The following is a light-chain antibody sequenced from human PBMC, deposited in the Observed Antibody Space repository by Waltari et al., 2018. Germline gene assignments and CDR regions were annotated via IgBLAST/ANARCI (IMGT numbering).Light chain of an antibody. CDR2: GTS. V-gene: IGKV3-20*01. Sequence: EIVLTQSPGTLSLSPGERATLSCRASQTVSSIYFTWYQQKPGQAPRLLIYGTSNRALCIPDRFSGSGSGTDFTLTISILEPEDFAVYYCQQYDGIVVTFGGGTKVEI. CDR1: QTVSSIY. J-gene: IGKJ4*01. CDR3: QQYDGIVVT.